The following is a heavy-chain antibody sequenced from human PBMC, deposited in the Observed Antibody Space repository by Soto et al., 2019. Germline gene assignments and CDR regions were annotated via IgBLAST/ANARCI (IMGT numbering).Heavy chain of an antibody. V-gene: IGHV3-15*07. D-gene: IGHD5-18*01. Sequence: VQVVESGGGLVKPGESLTLSCTVSGLTFSDAWLNWVRQSPGKGLEWVGRSWGGGGATVYAAPVKGRFTLSRDDSQRMLYLHLNSLKVDDTAVYYCIWESRVYSSWRWGQGTLVTVSA. CDR3: IWESRVYSSWR. J-gene: IGHJ4*02. CDR1: GLTFSDAW. CDR2: SWGGGGAT.